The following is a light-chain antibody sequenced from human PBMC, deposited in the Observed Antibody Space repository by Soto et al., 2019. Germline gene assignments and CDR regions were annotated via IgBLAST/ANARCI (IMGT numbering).Light chain of an antibody. CDR1: SSDVGGYNY. CDR3: SSYTSSSKGV. J-gene: IGLJ1*01. CDR2: EVS. V-gene: IGLV2-14*01. Sequence: QSVLTQPASVSGSPGQSITISCTGTSSDVGGYNYVSWYQQHPGKAPKLMIYEVSNRPSGVSSRFSGSKSGNTASLTISGLQAEDEADYYCSSYTSSSKGVFGTGTKVTVL.